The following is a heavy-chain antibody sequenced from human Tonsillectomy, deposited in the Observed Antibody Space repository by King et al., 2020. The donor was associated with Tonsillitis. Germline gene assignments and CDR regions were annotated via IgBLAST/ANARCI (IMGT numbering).Heavy chain of an antibody. Sequence: VQLVESGGGVVQPGRSLRLSCAASGFTFSSYAMHWVRQAPGKGLEWVAVISYDGSNIYYADSVKGRFTISRDNSKNTLYLQMNSLRAEDTAVYYCARGIQLWFLVYWGQGTLVTVSS. D-gene: IGHD5-18*01. CDR2: ISYDGSNI. V-gene: IGHV3-30-3*01. CDR3: ARGIQLWFLVY. J-gene: IGHJ4*02. CDR1: GFTFSSYA.